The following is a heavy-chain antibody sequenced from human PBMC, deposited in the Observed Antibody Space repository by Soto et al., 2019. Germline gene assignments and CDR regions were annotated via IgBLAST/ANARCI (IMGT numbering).Heavy chain of an antibody. CDR1: GFTFSSYE. J-gene: IGHJ4*02. CDR3: ARGYSSTIFDY. CDR2: TIHTGTST. V-gene: IGHV3-48*03. Sequence: EVQLVESGGGMAQPGGSLRLSCAGSGFTFSSYEMNWVRQAPGKGLEWVSFTIHTGTSTQYADSVRGRFSVSRNNAENSLFLQLNSLRVEDTAVYYCARGYSSTIFDYWGQGLLVTVSS. D-gene: IGHD6-13*01.